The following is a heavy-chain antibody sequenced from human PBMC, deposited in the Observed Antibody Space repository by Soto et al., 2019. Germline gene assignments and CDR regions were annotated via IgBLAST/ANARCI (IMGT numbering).Heavy chain of an antibody. D-gene: IGHD2-21*01. J-gene: IGHJ3*02. Sequence: QVQLVQSGAEVKKPGSSVKVSCKASGGTFSSYTISWVRQAPGQGLEWMGRIIPILGIANYAQKFQGRVTVSADKFTSTGYKELRRLGFEETALYFLCGKLTPLWAFDIWGQGTMVTVSS. CDR1: GGTFSSYT. CDR3: CGKLTPLWAFDI. V-gene: IGHV1-69*02. CDR2: IIPILGIA.